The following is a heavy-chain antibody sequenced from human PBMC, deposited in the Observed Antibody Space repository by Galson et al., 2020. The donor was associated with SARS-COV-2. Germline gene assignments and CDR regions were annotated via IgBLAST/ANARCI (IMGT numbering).Heavy chain of an antibody. J-gene: IGHJ6*03. V-gene: IGHV1-69*13. CDR2: IIPIFDTA. CDR1: GCTFSSYA. CDR3: ASAGWLAARPNYHYYYMDV. Sequence: SSVTVSCKPSGCTFSSYAISWVRQAPGQGLEWMGGIIPIFDTANYAQTFQRRVTITADESTSTAYMELSSLRSEDTAVYYCASAGWLAARPNYHYYYMDVWGKGTTVTVAS. D-gene: IGHD6-6*01.